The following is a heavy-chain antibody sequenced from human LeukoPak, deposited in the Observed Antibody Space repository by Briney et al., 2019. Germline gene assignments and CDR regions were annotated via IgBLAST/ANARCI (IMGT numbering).Heavy chain of an antibody. J-gene: IGHJ4*02. CDR1: GYTFTGYY. CDR3: ARESGDGSGSYDY. V-gene: IGHV1-2*06. D-gene: IGHD3-10*01. Sequence: ASVKVSCKASGYTFTGYYIHWVRQAPGQGLEWMGRINPKSGGTNYAQKFQGRVTMTRDTSTSTAYMELSRLRSDDTAVYYCARESGDGSGSYDYWGQGTLATVSS. CDR2: INPKSGGT.